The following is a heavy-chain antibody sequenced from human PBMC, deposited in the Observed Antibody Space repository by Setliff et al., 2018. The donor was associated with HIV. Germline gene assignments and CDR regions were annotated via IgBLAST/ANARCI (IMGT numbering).Heavy chain of an antibody. CDR2: IYTGGKT. CDR1: GDSITRGSYY. V-gene: IGHV4-61*09. Sequence: PSETLSLTCTVSGDSITRGSYYWSWIRQPAGKGLEWIGHIYTGGKTHYSPSLKSRITISADTSKNQLSLNLSSVTAADTAVYYCARAAYSGTYLWEPATDLWGRGTLVTVSS. J-gene: IGHJ2*01. CDR3: ARAAYSGTYLWEPATDL. D-gene: IGHD1-26*01.